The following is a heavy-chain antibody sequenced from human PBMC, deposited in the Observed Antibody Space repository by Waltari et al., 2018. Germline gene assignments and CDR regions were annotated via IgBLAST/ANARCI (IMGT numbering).Heavy chain of an antibody. V-gene: IGHV4-38-2*01. J-gene: IGHJ4*02. CDR1: GYSISSGYY. CDR3: ARTFPPGRGATFDY. CDR2: INHSGST. Sequence: QVQLQESGPGLVKPSETLSLTCAVSGYSISSGYYWSWIRQPPGKGLEWIGEINHSGSTNYNPSLKSRVTISVDTSKNQFSLKLSSVTAADTAVYYCARTFPPGRGATFDYWGQGTLVTVSS. D-gene: IGHD3-10*01.